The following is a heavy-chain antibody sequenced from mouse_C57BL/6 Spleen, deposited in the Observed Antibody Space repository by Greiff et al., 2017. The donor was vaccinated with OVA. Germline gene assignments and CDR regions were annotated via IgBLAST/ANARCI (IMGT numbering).Heavy chain of an antibody. J-gene: IGHJ3*01. Sequence: QVQLQQPGAELVRPGTSVKLSCKASGYTFTSYWMHWVKQRPGQGLEWIGVIDPSDSYTNYNQKFKGKATLTVDTSSSTAYMQLSSLTSEDSAVYYCARNEAYYSNYAWFAYWGQGTLVTVSA. CDR3: ARNEAYYSNYAWFAY. CDR1: GYTFTSYW. V-gene: IGHV1-59*01. CDR2: IDPSDSYT. D-gene: IGHD2-5*01.